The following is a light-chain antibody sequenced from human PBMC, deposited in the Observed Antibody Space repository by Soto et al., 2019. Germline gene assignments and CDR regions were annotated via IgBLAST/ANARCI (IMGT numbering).Light chain of an antibody. J-gene: IGKJ2*01. V-gene: IGKV3-11*01. CDR3: QQRSNWPPVT. CDR1: QSVSKY. CDR2: DAS. Sequence: EIVLTQSPATLSLSPGERATLSCRASQSVSKYLAWYQQKPGQAPRLLIYDASNRATGIPARFRGSGSWTHLTLTISNLEPEDSALYYCQQRSNWPPVTFGQGTKLEIK.